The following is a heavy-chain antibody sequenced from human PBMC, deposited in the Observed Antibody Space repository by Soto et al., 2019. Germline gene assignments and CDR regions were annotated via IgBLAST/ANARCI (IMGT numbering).Heavy chain of an antibody. V-gene: IGHV3-23*01. CDR1: GFTFSSYA. CDR2: ISGSGDST. CDR3: ARRGSGSDYDY. J-gene: IGHJ4*02. D-gene: IGHD1-26*01. Sequence: EVQLLESGGGLVQPGGSLRLSCAASGFTFSSYAMSWVRQAPGKGLEWVAVISGSGDSTYYADSVKGRFTISRDNSKNTLYRQMNSPRAEDTTVYYCARRGSGSDYDYWGQGTLVTVSS.